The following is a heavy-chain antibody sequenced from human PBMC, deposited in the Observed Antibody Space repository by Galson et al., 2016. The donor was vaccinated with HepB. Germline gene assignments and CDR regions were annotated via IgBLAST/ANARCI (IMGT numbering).Heavy chain of an antibody. CDR3: ARDLTMVTTGWFDP. CDR1: GGSISSGGYY. CDR2: IYHSGST. Sequence: LSLTCTVSGGSISSGGYYWSWIRQHPGKGLEWIGYIYHSGSTYYNPSLKSRVSISVDTSKNQFSLKLSSVTAADTAVYYCARDLTMVTTGWFDPWGQGTLVTVPS. J-gene: IGHJ5*02. V-gene: IGHV4-31*03. D-gene: IGHD5-18*01.